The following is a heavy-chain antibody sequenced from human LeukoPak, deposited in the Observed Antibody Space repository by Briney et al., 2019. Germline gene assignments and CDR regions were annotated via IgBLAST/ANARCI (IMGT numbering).Heavy chain of an antibody. D-gene: IGHD3-22*01. CDR2: ISSSSSTI. J-gene: IGHJ4*02. CDR3: ARVYYDSSGYYYGGEPRPYYFDY. CDR1: GFTFSNAW. V-gene: IGHV3-48*01. Sequence: QTGGSLRLSCAASGFTFSNAWMSWVRQAPGKGLEWVSYISSSSSTIYYADSVKGRFTISRDNAKNSLYLQMNSLRAEDTAVYYCARVYYDSSGYYYGGEPRPYYFDYWGQGTLVTVSS.